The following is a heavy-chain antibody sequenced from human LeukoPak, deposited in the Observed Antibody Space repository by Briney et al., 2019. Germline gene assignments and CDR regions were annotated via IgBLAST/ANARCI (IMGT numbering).Heavy chain of an antibody. J-gene: IGHJ5*02. D-gene: IGHD3-3*01. CDR1: GYSISSGYY. CDR2: IYHSGST. V-gene: IGHV4-38-2*02. Sequence: PSETLSLTCTVSGYSISSGYYWGWIRQPPGKGLEWIGSIYHSGSTYYNPSLKSRVTISVDTSKNQFSLKLSSVTAADTAVYYCASRDYDYWSGYSNNWFDPWGQGTLVTVSS. CDR3: ASRDYDYWSGYSNNWFDP.